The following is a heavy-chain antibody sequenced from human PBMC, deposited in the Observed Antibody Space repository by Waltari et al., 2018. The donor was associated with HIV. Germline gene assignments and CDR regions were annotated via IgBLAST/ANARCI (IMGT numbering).Heavy chain of an antibody. CDR3: ARVNWNDVHYYYYYGMDV. V-gene: IGHV4-34*01. J-gene: IGHJ6*02. CDR2: INHSGST. Sequence: GKGLEWIGEINHSGSTNYNPSLKSRVTISVDTSKNQFSLKLSSVTAADTAVYYCARVNWNDVHYYYYYGMDVWGQGTTVTVSS. D-gene: IGHD1-1*01.